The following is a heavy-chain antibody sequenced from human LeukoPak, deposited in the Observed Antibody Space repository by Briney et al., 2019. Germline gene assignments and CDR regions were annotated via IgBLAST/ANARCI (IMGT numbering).Heavy chain of an antibody. CDR3: AREGYSSGWSAFDY. CDR1: GFTIAYNW. J-gene: IGHJ4*02. D-gene: IGHD6-19*01. Sequence: GGSLRLSCVASGFTIAYNWMDWVRQDPGKGLEWVSSISSSSSYIYYADSVKGRFTISRDNAKNSLYLQMNSLRAEDTAVYYCAREGYSSGWSAFDYWGQGTLVTVSS. V-gene: IGHV3-21*01. CDR2: ISSSSSYI.